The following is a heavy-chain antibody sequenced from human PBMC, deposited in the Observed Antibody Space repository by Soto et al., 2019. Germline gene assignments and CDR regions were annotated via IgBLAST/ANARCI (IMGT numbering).Heavy chain of an antibody. CDR2: IYFRGTT. Sequence: PSETLSLTCTVSGGSISPYYWSWIRQSPGKGLEWLGYIYFRGTTNYNPSLKSRLTISVDTSKNQFSLNLMSVTAADTAGYYCARGGIAAAGTSGNWFDPWGQGILVTVSS. CDR3: ARGGIAAAGTSGNWFDP. V-gene: IGHV4-59*01. CDR1: GGSISPYY. D-gene: IGHD6-13*01. J-gene: IGHJ5*02.